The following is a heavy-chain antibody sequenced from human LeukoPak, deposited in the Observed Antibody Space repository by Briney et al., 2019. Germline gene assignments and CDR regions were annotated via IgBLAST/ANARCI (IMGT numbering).Heavy chain of an antibody. V-gene: IGHV1-3*01. CDR2: INAGNGNT. D-gene: IGHD3-3*01. Sequence: ASVKVSCKASGYTFTNYAMHWVRQAPGQRLEWMGWINAGNGNTKYSQKFQGRVTITRDSSASTAYMEVSSMRSEDTAVYYCARVPVGGDFWSGYYGYYYYGMDVWGQGTTVTVSS. CDR3: ARVPVGGDFWSGYYGYYYYGMDV. J-gene: IGHJ6*02. CDR1: GYTFTNYA.